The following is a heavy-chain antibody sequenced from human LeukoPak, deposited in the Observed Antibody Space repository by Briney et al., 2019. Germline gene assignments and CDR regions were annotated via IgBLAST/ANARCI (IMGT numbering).Heavy chain of an antibody. CDR3: ARVGCSGGSCYDY. CDR1: GFTFSSYS. D-gene: IGHD2-15*01. J-gene: IGHJ4*02. Sequence: GGSLRLSCAASGFTFSSYSMNWVRQAPGKGLEWVSSISSSSSYIYYADSVKGRFTISRDNAKNSLYLQMSSLRAEDTAVYYCARVGCSGGSCYDYWGQGTLVTVSS. V-gene: IGHV3-21*01. CDR2: ISSSSSYI.